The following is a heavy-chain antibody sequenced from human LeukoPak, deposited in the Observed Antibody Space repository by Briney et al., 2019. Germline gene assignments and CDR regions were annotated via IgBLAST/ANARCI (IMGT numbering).Heavy chain of an antibody. V-gene: IGHV3-7*01. CDR1: GYTFTSYD. J-gene: IGHJ4*02. Sequence: GASVKVSCKASGYTFTSYDINWVRQATGQGLEWMGWMNQDGSVKHYVDSVRGRFTISRDNARNSVYLQMSALRVEDTAVYYCTRDFVFWGQGSLVTAYS. D-gene: IGHD3-3*01. CDR3: TRDFVF. CDR2: MNQDGSVK.